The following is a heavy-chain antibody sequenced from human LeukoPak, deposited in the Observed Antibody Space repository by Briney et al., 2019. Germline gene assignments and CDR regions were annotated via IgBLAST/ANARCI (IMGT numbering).Heavy chain of an antibody. CDR1: GGSFSGYY. CDR2: INHSGST. V-gene: IGHV4-34*01. CDR3: ARGLVFSYYELDY. D-gene: IGHD1-26*01. Sequence: SETLSLTCAVYGGSFSGYYWSWIRQPPGKGLEWIGEINHSGSTNYNPSLKSRVTISVDTSKNQFSLKLSSVTAADTAVYYCARGLVFSYYELDYWGQGTLVTVSS. J-gene: IGHJ4*02.